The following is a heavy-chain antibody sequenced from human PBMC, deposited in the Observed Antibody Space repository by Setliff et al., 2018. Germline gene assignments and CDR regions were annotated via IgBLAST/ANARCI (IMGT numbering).Heavy chain of an antibody. D-gene: IGHD1-20*01. V-gene: IGHV3-48*01. CDR1: GFTFSTYS. CDR3: ARDSHLPNWNDHINWFDP. CDR2: ISYDSIVI. Sequence: PGGSLRLSCAASGFTFSTYSMNWVRQAPGKGLEWISYISYDSIVITYADSVKGRFTISKDDAKNSMYLQMNTLRAEDTAVYYCARDSHLPNWNDHINWFDPWGQGTLVTVSS. J-gene: IGHJ5*02.